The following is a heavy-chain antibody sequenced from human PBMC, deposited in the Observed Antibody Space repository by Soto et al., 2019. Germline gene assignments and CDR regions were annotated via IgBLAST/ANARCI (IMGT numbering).Heavy chain of an antibody. V-gene: IGHV1-69*06. J-gene: IGHJ6*02. Sequence: GASVKVSCKASGGTFSSYAISWVRQAPGQGLEWMGGIIPIFGTANYAQKFQGRATITADKSTSTAYMELSSLRSEDTAVYYCAREEYSSGSDYYYYYGMDVWGQGTTVTVSS. D-gene: IGHD3-22*01. CDR2: IIPIFGTA. CDR1: GGTFSSYA. CDR3: AREEYSSGSDYYYYYGMDV.